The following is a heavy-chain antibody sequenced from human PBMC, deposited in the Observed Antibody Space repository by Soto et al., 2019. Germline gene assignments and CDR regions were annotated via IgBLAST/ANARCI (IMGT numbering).Heavy chain of an antibody. CDR2: INHSGST. J-gene: IGHJ6*03. CDR3: ARVGYDILTGYYNYYYYYYMDV. D-gene: IGHD3-9*01. CDR1: GGSFSGYY. Sequence: SETLSLTCAVYGGSFSGYYWSWIRQPPGKGLEWIGEINHSGSTNYNPSLKSRVTISVDTSKNQFSLKLSSVTAADTAVYYCARVGYDILTGYYNYYYYYYMDVWGKGTTVTVSS. V-gene: IGHV4-34*01.